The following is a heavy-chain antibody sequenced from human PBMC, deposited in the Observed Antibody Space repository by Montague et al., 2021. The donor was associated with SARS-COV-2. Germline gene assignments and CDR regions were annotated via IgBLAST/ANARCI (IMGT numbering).Heavy chain of an antibody. V-gene: IGHV4-59*01. J-gene: IGHJ5*02. CDR3: AREGLHNWFDP. CDR1: NGSINSYY. CDR2: IYYRGST. Sequence: SETLSLTCTVPNGSINSYYWSWVRQPPGKRLEWIGYIYYRGSTNYNPSLESRVTMSIDTSKNQFSLKLRSVTAADTAVYFCAREGLHNWFDPWGQGTLVIVSS.